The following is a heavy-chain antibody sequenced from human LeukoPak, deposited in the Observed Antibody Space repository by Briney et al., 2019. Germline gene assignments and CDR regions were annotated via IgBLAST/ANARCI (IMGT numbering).Heavy chain of an antibody. V-gene: IGHV1-18*01. D-gene: IGHD1-26*01. J-gene: IGHJ5*02. Sequence: ASVKVSCKASGCTFTSYGISWVRQAPGQGREWMGWISAYNGNTNYAQKLQGRVTMTTDTSTSTAYMELRSLRSDDTAVYYCAVTQDKWELLDGSRFDPWGQGTLVTVSS. CDR3: AVTQDKWELLDGSRFDP. CDR1: GCTFTSYG. CDR2: ISAYNGNT.